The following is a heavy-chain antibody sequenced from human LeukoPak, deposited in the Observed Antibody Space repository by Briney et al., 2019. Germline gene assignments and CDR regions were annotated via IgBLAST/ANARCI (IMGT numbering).Heavy chain of an antibody. D-gene: IGHD3-10*01. V-gene: IGHV4-38-2*01. CDR1: GYSISSGYY. Sequence: PSETLSLTCAVSGYSISSGYYWGWIRPPPGKGLEWIGSIYHSGSTYYNPSLKSRVTISVDTSKNQFSLKLSSVTAADTAVYYCARLSRITTVRGVMGYFDYWGQGTLVTVSS. J-gene: IGHJ4*02. CDR3: ARLSRITTVRGVMGYFDY. CDR2: IYHSGST.